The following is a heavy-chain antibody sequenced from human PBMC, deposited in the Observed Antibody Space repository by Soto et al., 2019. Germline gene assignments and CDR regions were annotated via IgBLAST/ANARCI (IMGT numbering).Heavy chain of an antibody. D-gene: IGHD2-2*02. CDR1: GFTFSSYA. CDR3: AKEGCSSTSCYIGTQFDP. Sequence: EVQLLESGGGLVQPGGSLRLSCAASGFTFSSYAMTWVRQAPGKGLDWVSTISNGGGSTYYTDSVKGRFTISRDDSKNTLYLQMNSLRAEDTAVYYCAKEGCSSTSCYIGTQFDPWGQGTLVTVSS. V-gene: IGHV3-23*01. CDR2: ISNGGGST. J-gene: IGHJ5*02.